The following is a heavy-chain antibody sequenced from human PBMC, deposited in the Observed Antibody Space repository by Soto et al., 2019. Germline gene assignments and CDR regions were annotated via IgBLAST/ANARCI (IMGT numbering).Heavy chain of an antibody. D-gene: IGHD2-15*01. V-gene: IGHV1-18*04. CDR3: ERVSSYLVGVPYYGMDV. Sequence: HVQLVQSGVEVKKPGASVKVSCKASGYTFISHGISWVRQAPGQGLEWMGWISGKNGNTNYAQQLQGRVTLTTDTSTSTAYMELRSLRSDDKDVYYWERVSSYLVGVPYYGMDVSGQGTTVTVSS. CDR1: GYTFISHG. J-gene: IGHJ6*02. CDR2: ISGKNGNT.